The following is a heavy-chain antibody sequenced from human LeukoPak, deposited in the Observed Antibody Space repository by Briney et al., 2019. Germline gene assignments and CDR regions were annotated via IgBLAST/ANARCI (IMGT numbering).Heavy chain of an antibody. D-gene: IGHD2-15*01. J-gene: IGHJ4*02. CDR3: ARVGGFCSGGSCYSFLDY. Sequence: SETLSLTCTVSGSSTSVYYWSWIRQSAGKGLEWIGRIYASGTTKYNPSLESRVTMSLDTSKNQFSLRLSSVTAADTAMYYCARVGGFCSGGSCYSFLDYWGQGTLVTVSS. V-gene: IGHV4-4*07. CDR1: GSSTSVYY. CDR2: IYASGTT.